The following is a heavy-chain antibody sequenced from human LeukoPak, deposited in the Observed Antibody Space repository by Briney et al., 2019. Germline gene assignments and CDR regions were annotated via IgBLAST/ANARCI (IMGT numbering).Heavy chain of an antibody. CDR2: IKEDGSDK. V-gene: IGHV3-7*03. CDR3: ARDREGVPAA. J-gene: IGHJ5*02. Sequence: GGSLRLSCAGSGFSFNSYWMSWVRQPPGRGLELVGNIKEDGSDKYYVNSVMGRFTISRDNTKNSLYLQMNNLRAEDTAIYYCARDREGVPAAWGQGTLVTVSS. CDR1: GFSFNSYW. D-gene: IGHD2-2*01.